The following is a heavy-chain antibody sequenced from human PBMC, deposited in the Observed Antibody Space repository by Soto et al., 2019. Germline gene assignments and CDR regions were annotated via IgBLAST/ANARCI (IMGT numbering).Heavy chain of an antibody. Sequence: PAESLRHSCASSGFTFSSYWVSGVRQAPGPGLEWVANIKQDGSEKYYVDSVKGRFTISRDNAKNSLYLQMNSLRAEDTAVYYCARFYYDSSGYLPSPYYYYYGMDVWGQGT. CDR1: GFTFSSYW. D-gene: IGHD3-22*01. CDR3: ARFYYDSSGYLPSPYYYYYGMDV. V-gene: IGHV3-7*04. J-gene: IGHJ6*02. CDR2: IKQDGSEK.